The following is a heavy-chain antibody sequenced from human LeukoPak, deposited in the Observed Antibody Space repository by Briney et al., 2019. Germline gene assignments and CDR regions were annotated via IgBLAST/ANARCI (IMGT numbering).Heavy chain of an antibody. CDR3: AREVVGAWDIVEVVAAPGGAFDI. D-gene: IGHD2-15*01. CDR2: IIPIFGTA. J-gene: IGHJ3*02. CDR1: GGTFSSYA. V-gene: IGHV1-69*06. Sequence: GASVKVSCKASGGTFSSYAISWVRQAPGQGLEWMGGIIPIFGTANYAQKFQGRVTITADKSTSTAYMELSSLRSEDTAVYYCAREVVGAWDIVEVVAAPGGAFDIWGQGTMVTVSS.